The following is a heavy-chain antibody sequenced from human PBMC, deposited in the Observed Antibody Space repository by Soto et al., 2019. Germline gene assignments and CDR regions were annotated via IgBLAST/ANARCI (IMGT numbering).Heavy chain of an antibody. V-gene: IGHV1-46*03. Sequence: GASVKVSCKASGYTFTGYYMHWVRQALGQGLEWMGIINPRGGSTSYAQKFQGRVTMTRDTSTSTVYMELSSLRSEDTAVFYCARADIVMAARPHAFDIWGQGTMVTVSS. CDR2: INPRGGST. D-gene: IGHD5-12*01. CDR1: GYTFTGYY. CDR3: ARADIVMAARPHAFDI. J-gene: IGHJ3*02.